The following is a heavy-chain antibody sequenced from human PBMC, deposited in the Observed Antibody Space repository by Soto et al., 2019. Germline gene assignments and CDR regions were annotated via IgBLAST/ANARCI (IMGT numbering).Heavy chain of an antibody. D-gene: IGHD2-15*01. Sequence: QVQLVQSGAEVKKPGASVKVSCKASGYTFTSYAMHWVRQAPGQRHEWMGWINDGNGNTKCSQKFQGRVTITRDTSARTAYMELSSLRSEDTAVYYCARDLGGWPDYWGQGTLVTVSS. CDR2: INDGNGNT. CDR1: GYTFTSYA. CDR3: ARDLGGWPDY. J-gene: IGHJ4*02. V-gene: IGHV1-3*01.